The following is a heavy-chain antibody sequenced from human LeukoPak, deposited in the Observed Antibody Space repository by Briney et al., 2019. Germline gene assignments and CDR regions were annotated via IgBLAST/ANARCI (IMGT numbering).Heavy chain of an antibody. CDR3: ARGSSTDY. J-gene: IGHJ4*02. D-gene: IGHD2-2*01. Sequence: PGGSLRLSCAASGFTFSSYSMNWVRQAPGEGLEWVSSISTGSTYTYYADSVKGRFTISRDNAKNSLYLQMNSLRAEDTAVYYCARGSSTDYWGQGTLVPVSS. CDR1: GFTFSSYS. CDR2: ISTGSTYT. V-gene: IGHV3-21*01.